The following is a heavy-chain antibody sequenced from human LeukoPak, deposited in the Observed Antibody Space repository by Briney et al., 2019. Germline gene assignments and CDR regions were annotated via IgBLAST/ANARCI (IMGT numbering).Heavy chain of an antibody. CDR1: GFTLSSYW. CDR2: INGDGSKI. D-gene: IGHD4-17*01. V-gene: IGHV3-74*01. J-gene: IGHJ4*02. CDR3: ARVLFTVSDFDY. Sequence: PGGSLRLSCAASGFTLSSYWMNWVHQAPGKGLVWVSRINGDGSKINYADSVKGRFTISRDNAKNTLYLQMNSLRAEDTAVYYCARVLFTVSDFDYWGQGTLVTVSS.